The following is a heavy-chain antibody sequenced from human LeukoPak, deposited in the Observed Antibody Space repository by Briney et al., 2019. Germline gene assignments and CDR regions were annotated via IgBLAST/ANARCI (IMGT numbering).Heavy chain of an antibody. J-gene: IGHJ4*02. CDR3: ARDLGARISCYSH. Sequence: GGSLRLSCAASGFTFSSTSMNWVRQAPGKGLEGVSSISSSGKYIYYADSMKGRFTVSRDNAKDSLSLQMSGLRAEDTAIYYCARDLGARISCYSHCGQGTLVTASS. D-gene: IGHD2-15*01. V-gene: IGHV3-21*01. CDR1: GFTFSSTS. CDR2: ISSSGKYI.